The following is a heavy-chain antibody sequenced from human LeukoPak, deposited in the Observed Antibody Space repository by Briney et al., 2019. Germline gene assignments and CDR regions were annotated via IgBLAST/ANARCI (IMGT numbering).Heavy chain of an antibody. CDR3: VKITSVTGGDC. D-gene: IGHD1-1*01. CDR2: ISSNGGSS. V-gene: IGHV3-64D*09. CDR1: GFTFSAYA. Sequence: GGSLRLSCSASGFTFSAYAMYWVRQAPGKGLEYVSGISSNGGSSFYADSVKGRFTISRDNSKTTLYLQMSSLRAEDTAVYYCVKITSVTGGDCWGQGTRLTVSS. J-gene: IGHJ4*02.